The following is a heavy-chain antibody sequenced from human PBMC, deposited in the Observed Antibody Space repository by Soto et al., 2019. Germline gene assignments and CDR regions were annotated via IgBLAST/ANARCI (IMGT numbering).Heavy chain of an antibody. CDR1: GAALNSGNYY. V-gene: IGHV4-31*03. CDR2: IYVTGAV. Sequence: PSETLSLTCSVSGAALNSGNYYWSWIRQVPGKGLEWIGHIYVTGAVDYNPSLRDRITISQDTSERQFSLNLRLVTAADTAVYYSPRLRIATNNYKWFDPWRQATLVTFSS. J-gene: IGHJ5*02. D-gene: IGHD1-20*01. CDR3: PRLRIATNNYKWFDP.